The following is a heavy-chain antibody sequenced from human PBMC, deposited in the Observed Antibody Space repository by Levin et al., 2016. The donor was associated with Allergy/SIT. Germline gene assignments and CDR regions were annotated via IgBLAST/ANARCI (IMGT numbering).Heavy chain of an antibody. CDR1: GFTFSSYG. D-gene: IGHD2-15*01. V-gene: IGHV3-33*01. Sequence: GGSLRLSCAASGFTFSSYGMHWVRQAPGKGLEWVAVIWYDGSNKYYADSVKGRFTISRDNSKNTLYLQMNSLRAEDTAVYYCASQNCGGSCYPEGAHFDYWGQGTLVTVSS. CDR3: ASQNCGGSCYPEGAHFDY. J-gene: IGHJ4*02. CDR2: IWYDGSNK.